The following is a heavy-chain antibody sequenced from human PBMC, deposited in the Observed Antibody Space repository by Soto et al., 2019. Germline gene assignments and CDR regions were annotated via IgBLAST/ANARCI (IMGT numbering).Heavy chain of an antibody. D-gene: IGHD3-3*01. Sequence: QVQLVESGGVVVQPGRSLRLSCAASGFTFSRHTMHWVRQAPGKGLEWVAAISDDGSNTYYADSVKGRFTISRDNSKNTRYLQINSLSSEDTVVKHCAREVYYDFWSGFNTHPYYFDDWGQGTLVTVSS. V-gene: IGHV3-30-3*01. J-gene: IGHJ4*02. CDR2: ISDDGSNT. CDR3: AREVYYDFWSGFNTHPYYFDD. CDR1: GFTFSRHT.